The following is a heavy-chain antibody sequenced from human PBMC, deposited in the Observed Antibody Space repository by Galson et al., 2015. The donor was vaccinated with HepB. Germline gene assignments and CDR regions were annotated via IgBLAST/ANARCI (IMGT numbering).Heavy chain of an antibody. CDR1: GFTFSSYW. D-gene: IGHD6-13*01. V-gene: IGHV3-15*01. CDR2: IKSKTDGGTT. J-gene: IGHJ6*02. CDR3: TTDSRIAAAGRFYYYYGIDV. Sequence: SLRLSCAASGFTFSSYWMSWVRQAPGKGLEWVGRIKSKTDGGTTDYAAPVKGRFTISRDDSKNTLYLQMNSLKTEDTAVYYCTTDSRIAAAGRFYYYYGIDVWGQGTTVTVSS.